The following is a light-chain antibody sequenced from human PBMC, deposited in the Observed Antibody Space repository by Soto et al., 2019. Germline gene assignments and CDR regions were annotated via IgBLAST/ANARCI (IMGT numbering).Light chain of an antibody. CDR3: TAWDDSLRAVL. V-gene: IGLV1-44*01. CDR2: GND. J-gene: IGLJ2*01. CDR1: SSNIGSNT. Sequence: QSVLTQPPSASGTPGHRVTISCSGGSSNIGSNTVNWYQHLPGAAPKLLIYGNDQRPSGVPDRFSGSKSGTSVFLAISGLQSEDEADDYCTAWDDSLRAVLFGGGTKLTVL.